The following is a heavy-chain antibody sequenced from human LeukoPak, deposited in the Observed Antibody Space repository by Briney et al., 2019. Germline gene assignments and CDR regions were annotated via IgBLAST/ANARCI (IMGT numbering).Heavy chain of an antibody. CDR3: ARLRYDFWSGYPLDY. V-gene: IGHV5-51*01. D-gene: IGHD3-3*01. CDR1: GYTFTNYW. Sequence: GESLKISCEGSGYTFTNYWIGWVRQMPGKGLEWMGIIYPGDSDTRYSPSFQGQVTISADKSISTAYLQWSSLKASDTAMYYCARLRYDFWSGYPLDYWGQGTLVTVSS. J-gene: IGHJ4*02. CDR2: IYPGDSDT.